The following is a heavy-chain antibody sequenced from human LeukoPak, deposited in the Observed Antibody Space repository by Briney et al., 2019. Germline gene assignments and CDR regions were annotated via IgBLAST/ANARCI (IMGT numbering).Heavy chain of an antibody. CDR1: GFTFSSYG. CDR2: IWYDGSTK. D-gene: IGHD4-17*01. J-gene: IGHJ4*02. V-gene: IGHV3-33*01. CDR3: ARDPYGDYLPDY. Sequence: GGSLRLSYAASGFTFSSYGMHWVRQAPGKGLEWVAVIWYDGSTKYYADSVKGRFTISRDNSKNTLYLQMNSLRAEDTAMYYCARDPYGDYLPDYWGQGTLVTVSS.